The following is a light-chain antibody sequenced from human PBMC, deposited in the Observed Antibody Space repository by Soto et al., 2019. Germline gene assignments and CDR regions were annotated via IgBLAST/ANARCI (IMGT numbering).Light chain of an antibody. J-gene: IGKJ4*01. Sequence: VVLTQSPATLSLSPGERATLSCRASQSISEFLAWYQQKPGQAPRLLIYDASNRATGTPARFSGSGSGTDFSLTISTLEADDFELYSYQPRSNWPVSLGVGTKA. CDR1: QSISEF. CDR3: QPRSNWPVS. V-gene: IGKV3-11*01. CDR2: DAS.